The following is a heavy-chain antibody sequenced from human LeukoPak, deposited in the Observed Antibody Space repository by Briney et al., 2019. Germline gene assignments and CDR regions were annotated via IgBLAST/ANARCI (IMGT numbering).Heavy chain of an antibody. D-gene: IGHD3-16*01. CDR1: GGSISSSSYY. CDR3: ARRRLRNYASDY. CDR2: IYYSGST. Sequence: PSETLSLTCTVSGGSISSSSYYWGWIRQPPGKGLEWIGSIYYSGSTYYNPSLKSRVTISVDTSKNQFSLKLSSVTAADTAVYYCARRRLRNYASDYWGQGTLVTVSS. J-gene: IGHJ4*02. V-gene: IGHV4-39*01.